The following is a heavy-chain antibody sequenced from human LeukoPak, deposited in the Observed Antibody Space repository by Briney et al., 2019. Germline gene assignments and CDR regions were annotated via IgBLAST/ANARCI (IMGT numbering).Heavy chain of an antibody. Sequence: ASVNVSCKASGYTFTSYGISWVRQAPGEGLEWIGWISAYNGNTNYAQKLQGSVTMTTDTSTRTAYMELRSLRSDDTAVYYCARRVVLQGYSFDYWGQGTLVTVSS. J-gene: IGHJ4*02. V-gene: IGHV1-18*01. CDR1: GYTFTSYG. CDR3: ARRVVLQGYSFDY. CDR2: ISAYNGNT. D-gene: IGHD2-2*01.